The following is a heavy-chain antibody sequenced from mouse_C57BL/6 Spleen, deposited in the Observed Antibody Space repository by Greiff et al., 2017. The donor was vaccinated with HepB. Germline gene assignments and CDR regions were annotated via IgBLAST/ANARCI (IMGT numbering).Heavy chain of an antibody. CDR3: TKGAYYSNYGFAY. CDR1: GYTFTDYE. V-gene: IGHV1-15*01. Sequence: VKLLESGAELVRPGASVTLSCKASGYTFTDYEMHWVKQTPVHGLEWIGAIDPETGGTAYNQKFKGKAILTADKSSSTAYMELRSLTSEDSAVYYCTKGAYYSNYGFAYWGQGTLVTVSA. CDR2: IDPETGGT. J-gene: IGHJ3*01. D-gene: IGHD2-5*01.